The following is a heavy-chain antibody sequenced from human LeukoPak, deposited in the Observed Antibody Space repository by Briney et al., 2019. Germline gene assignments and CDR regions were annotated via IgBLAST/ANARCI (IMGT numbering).Heavy chain of an antibody. CDR1: GFTFRRYS. V-gene: IGHV3-21*01. CDR3: TRDLSLAAPQGFDY. Sequence: GGSLRLSCTASGFTFRRYSFNWVRQAPGKGLEWVSTISSGSDYLYYADSVRGRFTISRDNAENSLYLQMNSLRAEDTAVYYCTRDLSLAAPQGFDYWGQGTLVTVSS. J-gene: IGHJ4*02. D-gene: IGHD6-6*01. CDR2: ISSGSDYL.